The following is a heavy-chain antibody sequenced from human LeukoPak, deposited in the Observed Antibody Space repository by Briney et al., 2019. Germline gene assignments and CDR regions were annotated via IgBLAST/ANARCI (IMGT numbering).Heavy chain of an antibody. V-gene: IGHV3-73*01. Sequence: GGSLRLSXAASGFTFSGSAMHWVRQASGKGLEWVGRIRSKANSYATAYAASVKGRFTISRDDSKNTAYLQMNSLKTEDTAVYYCTRNIWFGAPFDYWGQGTLVTVSS. CDR2: IRSKANSYAT. CDR3: TRNIWFGAPFDY. D-gene: IGHD3-10*01. CDR1: GFTFSGSA. J-gene: IGHJ4*02.